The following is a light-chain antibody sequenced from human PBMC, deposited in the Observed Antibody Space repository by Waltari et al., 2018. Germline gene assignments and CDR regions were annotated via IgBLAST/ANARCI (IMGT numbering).Light chain of an antibody. CDR3: AAWDDSLNGWV. J-gene: IGLJ3*02. CDR1: SSNIGSNT. V-gene: IGLV1-44*01. Sequence: ELTQPPSASGTPGQRVTISCSGSSSNIGSNTVNWYQQLPGTAPKLLIYRNNQRPSGVPDRFSGSKSGTSASLAISGLQSEDEADYYCAAWDDSLNGWVFGGGTKLTVL. CDR2: RNN.